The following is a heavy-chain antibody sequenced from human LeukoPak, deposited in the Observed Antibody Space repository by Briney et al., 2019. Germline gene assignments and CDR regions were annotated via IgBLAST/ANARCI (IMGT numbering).Heavy chain of an antibody. J-gene: IGHJ2*01. CDR3: AKDVDSSSWFYGYSDL. V-gene: IGHV3-74*01. CDR2: INSDGSST. CDR1: GFTFSSYW. D-gene: IGHD6-13*01. Sequence: GGSLRLSCAASGFTFSSYWMHWVRQAPGKGLVWVSRINSDGSSTSYADSVKGRFTISRDNAKNTLYLQMNTLRVEDTAVYYCAKDVDSSSWFYGYSDLWGRGTLVTVSS.